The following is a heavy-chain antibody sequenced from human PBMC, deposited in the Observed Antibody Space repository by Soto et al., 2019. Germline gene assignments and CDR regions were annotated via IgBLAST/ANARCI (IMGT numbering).Heavy chain of an antibody. CDR3: AKEYCGAACALDF. V-gene: IGHV3-23*01. Sequence: LRLSCAASGFSFSSYAMSWVRQAPGKGLEWVSSISDGGGSTNYADSVRGRFTIARDRSKNTLYLHMISLRAEDTAVYYCAKEYCGAACALDFWGQGALVTVSS. CDR1: GFSFSSYA. J-gene: IGHJ4*02. D-gene: IGHD2-21*02. CDR2: ISDGGGST.